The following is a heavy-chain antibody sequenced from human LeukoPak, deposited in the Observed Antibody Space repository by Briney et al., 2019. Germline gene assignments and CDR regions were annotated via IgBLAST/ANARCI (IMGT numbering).Heavy chain of an antibody. D-gene: IGHD3-22*01. CDR3: ASVRSVSYYDSSGYFDY. Sequence: GGSLRLPCAASGFTFSSYSMNWVRQAPGKGLEWVSSISSSSSYIYYADSVKGRFTISRDNAKNSLYLQMNSLRAEDTAVYYCASVRSVSYYDSSGYFDYWGQGTLVTVSS. CDR2: ISSSSSYI. J-gene: IGHJ4*02. CDR1: GFTFSSYS. V-gene: IGHV3-21*01.